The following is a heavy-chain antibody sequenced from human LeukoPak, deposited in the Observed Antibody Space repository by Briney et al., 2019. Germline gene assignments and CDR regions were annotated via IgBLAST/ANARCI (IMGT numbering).Heavy chain of an antibody. V-gene: IGHV1-3*01. CDR2: INAGNGNT. CDR3: AREGGGDYAFDY. D-gene: IGHD4-17*01. J-gene: IGHJ4*02. CDR1: GYTFTSYA. Sequence: ASVKVSCKASGYTFTSYAMHWVRQAPGQWLEWMGWINAGNGNTKYSQKFQGRVTITRDTSASTAYMELSSLRSEDTAVYYCAREGGGDYAFDYWGQGTLVTVSS.